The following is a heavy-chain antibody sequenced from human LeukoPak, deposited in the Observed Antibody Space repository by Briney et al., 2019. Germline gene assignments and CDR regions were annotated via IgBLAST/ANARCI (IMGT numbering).Heavy chain of an antibody. CDR1: GFTFSSYG. CDR2: IWYDGSNK. Sequence: SGGSLRLSCAASGFTFSSYGMHWVHQAPGKGLEWVAVIWYDGSNKYYADSVKGRFTISRDNSKNTLYLQMNSLRAEDTAVYYCVGSIAASDFDYWGQGTLVTVSS. CDR3: VGSIAASDFDY. D-gene: IGHD6-6*01. V-gene: IGHV3-33*01. J-gene: IGHJ4*02.